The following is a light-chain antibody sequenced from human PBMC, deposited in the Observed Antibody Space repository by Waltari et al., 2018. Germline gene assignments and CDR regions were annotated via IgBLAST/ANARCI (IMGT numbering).Light chain of an antibody. Sequence: QSVLTQPPSASVTPGQRVTISCSGSSSNLGSNTVNWYQQLPGTAPKLIRYRNDQRPLGGPYRVPGSKSGTSASLAISGLQSEDETDYYCAAWDDSLNGWVFGGGTKLTVL. J-gene: IGLJ3*02. CDR2: RND. CDR1: SSNLGSNT. V-gene: IGLV1-44*01. CDR3: AAWDDSLNGWV.